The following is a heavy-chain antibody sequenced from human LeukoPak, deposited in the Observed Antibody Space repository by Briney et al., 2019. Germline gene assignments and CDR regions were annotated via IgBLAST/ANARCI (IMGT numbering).Heavy chain of an antibody. J-gene: IGHJ3*02. V-gene: IGHV4-30-2*03. Sequence: PSETLSLTCAVSGGSISSGGYSWSWIRQPPGKGLEWIGYIYHSGSTYYNPSLKSRVTISVDTSKNQFSLKLSSVTAADTAVYYCARRYYDSSGYPRSRYAFDIWGQGTMVTVPS. CDR1: GGSISSGGYS. D-gene: IGHD3-22*01. CDR3: ARRYYDSSGYPRSRYAFDI. CDR2: IYHSGST.